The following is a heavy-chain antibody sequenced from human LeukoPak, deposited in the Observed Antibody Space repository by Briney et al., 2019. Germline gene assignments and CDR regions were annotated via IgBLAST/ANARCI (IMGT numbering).Heavy chain of an antibody. V-gene: IGHV3-30*04. CDR2: ILYDGSNE. D-gene: IGHD5-18*01. CDR3: AKDSGYNYGHGFNY. CDR1: GFTFSSYS. Sequence: GALRLSCAASGFTFSSYSMHWVRQAPGKGLEWVTLILYDGSNEYYADSVKGGFTISRDNSKNTLYLQMNSLRAEDTAVYYCAKDSGYNYGHGFNYWGQGTLVTVSS. J-gene: IGHJ4*02.